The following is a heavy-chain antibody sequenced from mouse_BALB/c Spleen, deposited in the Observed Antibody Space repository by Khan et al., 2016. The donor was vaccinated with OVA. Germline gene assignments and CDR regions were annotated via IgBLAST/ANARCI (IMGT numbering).Heavy chain of an antibody. V-gene: IGHV1-5*01. CDR2: IYPGNSDT. CDR3: TDSNYVGWFAY. CDR1: GYSFTSYW. J-gene: IGHJ3*01. D-gene: IGHD2-5*01. Sequence: EVQLQQSGTVLARPGASVSMSCKASGYSFTSYWMHWVKQRPGQGLEWIGAIYPGNSDTSYNQKLKGKAKLTAVTSASTAYMELSSLTNEDSAVYCWTDSNYVGWFAYWGQGTLVTVSA.